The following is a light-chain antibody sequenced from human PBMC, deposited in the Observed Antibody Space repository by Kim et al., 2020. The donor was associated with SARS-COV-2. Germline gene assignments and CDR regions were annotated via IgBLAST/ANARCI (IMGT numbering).Light chain of an antibody. V-gene: IGKV3-20*01. CDR2: GAS. Sequence: LSSGERATRSCRASPGVSGTNVAWYQQKPGQAPRLLIHGASTRATGIPDRFTASGSGTDFTLTISRLETEDVAVYFCQQYGSPPPTFGQGTKLEI. CDR3: QQYGSPPPT. J-gene: IGKJ2*01. CDR1: PGVSGTN.